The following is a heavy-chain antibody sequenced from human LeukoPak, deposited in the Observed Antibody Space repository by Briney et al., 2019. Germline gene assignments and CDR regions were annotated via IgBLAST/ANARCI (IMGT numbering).Heavy chain of an antibody. D-gene: IGHD1-1*01. CDR1: GVSITSSGYY. Sequence: PSQTLSLTCTVSGVSITSSGYYWSWIRQFPGRGLEWIGYIYSTGLTYYSPSLKSRVTISADSSKNHFFLQLTSATAADTAVYFCARDGPWKSDVWGRGTLVTVSS. V-gene: IGHV4-31*03. CDR3: ARDGPWKSDV. CDR2: IYSTGLT. J-gene: IGHJ4*02.